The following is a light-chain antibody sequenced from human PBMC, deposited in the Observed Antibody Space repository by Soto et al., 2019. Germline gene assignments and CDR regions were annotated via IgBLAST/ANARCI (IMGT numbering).Light chain of an antibody. V-gene: IGKV3-20*01. CDR2: VAS. CDR1: QSVSSSY. J-gene: IGKJ1*01. CDR3: QQYGSSLWT. Sequence: EIVLTQSPGTLSLSPGERATLSCRASQSVSSSYLAWYQQKPGQAPRLLIYVASSRAPGISDRFSGSGSGTDFTLTISRLEPEDFAVYYCQQYGSSLWTFGQGTKVEIK.